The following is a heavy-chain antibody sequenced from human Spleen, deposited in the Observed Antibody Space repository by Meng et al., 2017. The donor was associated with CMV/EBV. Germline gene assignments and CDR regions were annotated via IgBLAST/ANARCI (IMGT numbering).Heavy chain of an antibody. D-gene: IGHD5-12*01. CDR3: ARPIVATIYYYYYYGMDV. Sequence: GGSLRLSCAASGFTFSSYAMHWVRQGPGKGLEWVASIRYDGSNKYYVDSVKGRFTISRDNSKNTLYLQMDSLRAEDTAVYYCARPIVATIYYYYYYGMDVWGQGTTVTVSS. J-gene: IGHJ6*02. V-gene: IGHV3-30*02. CDR2: IRYDGSNK. CDR1: GFTFSSYA.